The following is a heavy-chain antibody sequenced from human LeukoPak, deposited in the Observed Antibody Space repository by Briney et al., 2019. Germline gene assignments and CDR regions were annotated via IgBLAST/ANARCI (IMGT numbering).Heavy chain of an antibody. V-gene: IGHV1-2*02. CDR3: ARYGPNDYGYRYYGMDV. D-gene: IGHD5-18*01. CDR2: INPNSGGT. CDR1: GYTFTGYY. Sequence: GASVKASCKASGYTFTGYYMHWVRQAPGQGLEWMGWINPNSGGTNYAQKFQGRVTMTRDTSISTAYMELSRLRSDDTAVYYCARYGPNDYGYRYYGMDVWGQGTTVTVSS. J-gene: IGHJ6*02.